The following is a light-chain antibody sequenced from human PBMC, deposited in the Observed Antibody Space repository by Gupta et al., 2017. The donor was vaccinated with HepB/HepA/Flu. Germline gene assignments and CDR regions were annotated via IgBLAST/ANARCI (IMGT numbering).Light chain of an antibody. Sequence: DIVMNQSPDSLAVSMGERATINCKSSQSVLNSSNNKKYLAWYQQKVGQPPKLLIYWASTRESGVPDRFSGSVSGTYFTLTISSLQAEDVAVYYCQQDYSTPYTFGQGTNLEIK. J-gene: IGKJ2*01. V-gene: IGKV4-1*01. CDR3: QQDYSTPYT. CDR2: WAS. CDR1: QSVLNSSNNKKY.